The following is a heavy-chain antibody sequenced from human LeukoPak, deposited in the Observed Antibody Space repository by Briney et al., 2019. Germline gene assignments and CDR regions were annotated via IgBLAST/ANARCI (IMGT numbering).Heavy chain of an antibody. CDR2: ISSSSSTI. CDR1: GFTFSSYS. V-gene: IGHV3-48*04. Sequence: GRSLRLSCAASGFTFSSYSMNWVRQAPGKGLEWVSYISSSSSTIYYADSVKGRFTISRDNAKNSLYLQMNSLRAEDTAVYYCAKESLSYPFDYWGQGTLVTVSS. J-gene: IGHJ4*02. CDR3: AKESLSYPFDY.